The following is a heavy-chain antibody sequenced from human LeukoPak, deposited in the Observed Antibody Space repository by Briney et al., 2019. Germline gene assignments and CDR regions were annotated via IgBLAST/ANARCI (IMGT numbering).Heavy chain of an antibody. V-gene: IGHV6-1*01. D-gene: IGHD5-24*01. Sequence: SQTLSLTCAISGDSVSRNNIAWNWIGQSPSRGLEWLGRTYFGSKWYHEYAISVKGRITINPDTSKNQFSLQLNSVTPEDTAIYYCARGLGWPYFDSWGQGTLVTVSS. CDR2: TYFGSKWYH. J-gene: IGHJ4*02. CDR1: GDSVSRNNIA. CDR3: ARGLGWPYFDS.